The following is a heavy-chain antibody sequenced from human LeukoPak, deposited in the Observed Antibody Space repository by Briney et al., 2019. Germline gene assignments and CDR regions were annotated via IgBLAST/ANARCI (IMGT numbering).Heavy chain of an antibody. CDR1: GGSFSGYY. D-gene: IGHD3-10*01. Sequence: PSETLSLTCAVYGGSFSGYYWSWIRQPPGKGLEWIGEINHSGSTNYNPSLKSRVTISVDTSKNQFSLKLSSVTAADTAVYYCARGAHWITMVRGVRGWFDPWGQGTPVTVSS. CDR3: ARGAHWITMVRGVRGWFDP. J-gene: IGHJ5*02. V-gene: IGHV4-34*01. CDR2: INHSGST.